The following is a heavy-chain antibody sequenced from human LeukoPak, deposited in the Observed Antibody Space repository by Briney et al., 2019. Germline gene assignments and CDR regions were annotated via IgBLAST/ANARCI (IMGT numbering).Heavy chain of an antibody. V-gene: IGHV4-34*01. CDR1: GGSFSGYY. D-gene: IGHD3-3*01. CDR3: ARDEPERTTISRPDDAFDI. CDR2: INHSGST. J-gene: IGHJ3*02. Sequence: NPSETLSLTCAVYGGSFSGYYWSWIRQPPGKGLEWIGEINHSGSTNYNPSLKSRVTISVDTSKNQFSLKLSSVTAADTAVYYCARDEPERTTISRPDDAFDIWGQGTMVTVSS.